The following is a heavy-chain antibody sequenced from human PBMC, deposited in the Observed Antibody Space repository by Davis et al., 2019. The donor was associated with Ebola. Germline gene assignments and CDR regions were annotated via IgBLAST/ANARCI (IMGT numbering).Heavy chain of an antibody. CDR1: GFTFSSYW. V-gene: IGHV3-7*03. J-gene: IGHJ4*02. CDR3: AEDVDTAMV. Sequence: GESLKISCAASGFTFSSYWMSWVRQAPGKGLEWVANIKQDGSEKYYVDSVKGRFTISRDNAKNSLYLQMNSLRAEDTAVYYCAEDVDTAMVWGQGTLVTVSS. D-gene: IGHD5-18*01. CDR2: IKQDGSEK.